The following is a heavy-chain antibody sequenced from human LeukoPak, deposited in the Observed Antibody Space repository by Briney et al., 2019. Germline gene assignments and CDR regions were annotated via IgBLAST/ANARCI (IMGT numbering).Heavy chain of an antibody. V-gene: IGHV1-18*04. D-gene: IGHD4-17*01. CDR1: GYTFTSYG. Sequence: LGASVKVSCKASGYTFTSYGISWVRQAPGQGLEWMGWISAYNGNTNYAQKLQGRVTMTTDTSTSTAYMELRSLRSDDTAVYYCARALDPHTVTTSPYGMDVWGKGTTVTVSS. CDR3: ARALDPHTVTTSPYGMDV. J-gene: IGHJ6*04. CDR2: ISAYNGNT.